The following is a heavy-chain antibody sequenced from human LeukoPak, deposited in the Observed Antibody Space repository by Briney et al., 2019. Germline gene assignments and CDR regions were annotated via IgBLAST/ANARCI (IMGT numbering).Heavy chain of an antibody. CDR1: GGSISSYY. CDR3: ARDGWDSSGWYSSPPGWFDP. CDR2: IYYSGST. V-gene: IGHV4-59*01. J-gene: IGHJ5*02. D-gene: IGHD6-19*01. Sequence: PSETLSLTCTVSGGSISSYYWSWIRQPPGKGLEWIGYIYYSGSTNYNPSLKSRVTISVDTSKNQFSLKLSSVTAADTAVYYCARDGWDSSGWYSSPPGWFDPWGQGTLVTVSS.